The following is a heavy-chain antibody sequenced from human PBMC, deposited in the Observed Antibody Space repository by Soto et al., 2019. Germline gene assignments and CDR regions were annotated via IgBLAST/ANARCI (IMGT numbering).Heavy chain of an antibody. J-gene: IGHJ4*02. CDR3: ARVNFGSGSHYPFFDY. CDR1: GYIFTGYY. V-gene: IGHV1-2*04. D-gene: IGHD3-10*01. Sequence: ASVKVSCKASGYIFTGYYMHWVRQAPGQGLEWMGWINPKSGGTNYAQKFQGWVTMTRDTSISTAYMELSRLKSDDTAAYYCARVNFGSGSHYPFFDYWGQGTLVTAS. CDR2: INPKSGGT.